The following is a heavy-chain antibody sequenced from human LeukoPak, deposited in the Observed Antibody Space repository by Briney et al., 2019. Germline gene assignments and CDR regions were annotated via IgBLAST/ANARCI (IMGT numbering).Heavy chain of an antibody. CDR2: ISGSGGST. D-gene: IGHD3-10*01. CDR3: AKLPRLLWFGELPQYFQH. J-gene: IGHJ1*01. V-gene: IGHV3-23*01. Sequence: GGSLRLSCAASGFTFSSYAMSWVRQAPGKGLEWVSAISGSGGSTYYADSVKGRFTISRDNSKNTLYLQMNSLRAEDTAVYYCAKLPRLLWFGELPQYFQHWGQGTLVTVSS. CDR1: GFTFSSYA.